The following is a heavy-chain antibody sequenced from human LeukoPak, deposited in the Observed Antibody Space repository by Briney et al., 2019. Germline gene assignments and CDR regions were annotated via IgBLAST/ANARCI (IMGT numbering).Heavy chain of an antibody. D-gene: IGHD1-26*01. CDR2: IYHSGST. V-gene: IGHV4-39*07. Sequence: SETLSLTCTVSGGSISTSNYYWGWIRQPPGKGLEWIGSIYHSGSTNYNPSLKSRVTISVDTSKNQFSLKLSSVTAADTAVYYCARGGSGSYRDMDVWGKGTTVTISS. CDR3: ARGGSGSYRDMDV. CDR1: GGSISTSNYY. J-gene: IGHJ6*03.